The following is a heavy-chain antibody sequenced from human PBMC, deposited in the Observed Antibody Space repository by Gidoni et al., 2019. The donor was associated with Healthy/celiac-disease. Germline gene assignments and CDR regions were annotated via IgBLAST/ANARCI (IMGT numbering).Heavy chain of an antibody. D-gene: IGHD2-2*01. CDR1: GFTFSSYA. CDR2: ISGSGGST. Sequence: EVQLLESGGGLVQPGGSLRLSCAASGFTFSSYAMRWVRQAPGKGLEWVSAISGSGGSTYYADSVKGRFTISRDNSKNTLYLQMNSLRAEDTAVYYCAKVPLPVYGVKPLYWGQGTLVTVSS. J-gene: IGHJ4*02. V-gene: IGHV3-23*01. CDR3: AKVPLPVYGVKPLY.